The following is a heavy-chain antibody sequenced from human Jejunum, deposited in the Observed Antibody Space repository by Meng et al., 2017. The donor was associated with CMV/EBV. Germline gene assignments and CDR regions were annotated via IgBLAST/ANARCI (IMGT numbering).Heavy chain of an antibody. Sequence: QILVKESGPPLVKPTQTLTLTCSFSGFSPSTSGEGVGWIRQPPGKALEWLALIYRGDDKRYSPSLNSRLTIAKDTSKNEVVLTLTNMGPIDTGTYYCAHFVGGYYPSRPDYWGQGTLVTVSS. CDR3: AHFVGGYYPSRPDY. V-gene: IGHV2-5*02. J-gene: IGHJ4*02. D-gene: IGHD1-26*01. CDR2: IYRGDDK. CDR1: GFSPSTSGEG.